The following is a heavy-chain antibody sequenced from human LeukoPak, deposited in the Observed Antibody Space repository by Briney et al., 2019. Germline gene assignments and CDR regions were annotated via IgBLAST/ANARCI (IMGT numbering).Heavy chain of an antibody. J-gene: IGHJ3*02. D-gene: IGHD1-26*01. CDR3: AKGGIKVVGATSGGNAFDI. CDR2: IRYDGSNK. V-gene: IGHV3-30*02. Sequence: GGSLRLSCAASGFTSSSYGMHWVRQALGKGLEWVAFIRYDGSNKYYADSVKGRFTISRDNSKNTLYLQMNSLRAEDTAVYYCAKGGIKVVGATSGGNAFDIWGQGTMVTVSS. CDR1: GFTSSSYG.